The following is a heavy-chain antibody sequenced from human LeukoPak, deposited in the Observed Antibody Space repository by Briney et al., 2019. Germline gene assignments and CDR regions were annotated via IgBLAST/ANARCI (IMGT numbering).Heavy chain of an antibody. CDR2: IWYDGSNK. D-gene: IGHD2-2*01. J-gene: IGHJ4*02. CDR1: GFTFSNHG. V-gene: IGHV3-33*01. CDR3: ARDRTSRFVDY. Sequence: GGSLRLSCATSGFTFSNHGMHWVRQTPGKGLEWVAVIWYDGSNKYYADSVKGRFTISRDNSKNTLYLQMGSLRAEDTAVYFCARDRTSRFVDYWGQGTLVTVSS.